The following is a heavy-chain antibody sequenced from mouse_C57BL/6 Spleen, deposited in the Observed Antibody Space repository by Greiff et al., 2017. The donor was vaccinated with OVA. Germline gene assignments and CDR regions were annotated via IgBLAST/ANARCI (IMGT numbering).Heavy chain of an antibody. D-gene: IGHD1-1*01. J-gene: IGHJ1*03. CDR1: GFTFSSYA. Sequence: DVKLVESGGGLVKPGGSLKLSCAASGFTFSSYAMSWVRQTPEKRLEWVATISDGGSYTYYPDNVKGRFTISRDNAKNNLYLQMSHLKSEDTAMYYCARITTVVENWYFDVWGTGTTVTVSS. CDR3: ARITTVVENWYFDV. V-gene: IGHV5-4*03. CDR2: ISDGGSYT.